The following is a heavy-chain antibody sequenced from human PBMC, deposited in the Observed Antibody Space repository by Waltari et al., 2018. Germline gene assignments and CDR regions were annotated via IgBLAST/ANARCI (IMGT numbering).Heavy chain of an antibody. CDR2: INPNRGGT. J-gene: IGHJ2*01. Sequence: QVQLVQSGAEVKKPGASVKVSCKASGYTFTDYHMHWVRQAPGQGLEWMGWINPNRGGTNYAQKFQGSVTMTRDTSISTAYMELSRLRSDDTAVYYCAKCGYGSDWYFDLWGRGTLVTVSS. CDR3: AKCGYGSDWYFDL. CDR1: GYTFTDYH. D-gene: IGHD3-10*01. V-gene: IGHV1-2*02.